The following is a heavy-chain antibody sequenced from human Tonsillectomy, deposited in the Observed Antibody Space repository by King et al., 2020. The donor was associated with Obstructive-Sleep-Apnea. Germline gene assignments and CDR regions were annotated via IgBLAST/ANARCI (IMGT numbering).Heavy chain of an antibody. CDR1: GSTFTGYY. V-gene: IGHV1-2*04. Sequence: VQLVQSGAEVKKPGGSVKVSCKASGSTFTGYYIHVVRQAPGQGLWWMGWFHPNRGGTNSVQKFQGWCTITRVTSLSTAYMVLDRLRSYDTAVYYCARERLGGTGTTYYYYGMDVWGQGTTVTVSS. CDR2: FHPNRGGT. J-gene: IGHJ6*02. D-gene: IGHD1-1*01. CDR3: ARERLGGTGTTYYYYGMDV.